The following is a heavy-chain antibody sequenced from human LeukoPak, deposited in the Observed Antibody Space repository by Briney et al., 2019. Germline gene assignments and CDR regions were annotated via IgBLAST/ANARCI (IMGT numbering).Heavy chain of an antibody. Sequence: SGGSLRLSCTASGFTFSSFGMNWVRQAPGKGLEWVAGIWYDGSKQLYADSVKGRFTISRDDSKNTVYLQMNSLRAGDTALYYCARDYSYSSFDYWGQGTLVTVSS. V-gene: IGHV3-33*01. D-gene: IGHD3-22*01. CDR1: GFTFSSFG. J-gene: IGHJ4*02. CDR2: IWYDGSKQ. CDR3: ARDYSYSSFDY.